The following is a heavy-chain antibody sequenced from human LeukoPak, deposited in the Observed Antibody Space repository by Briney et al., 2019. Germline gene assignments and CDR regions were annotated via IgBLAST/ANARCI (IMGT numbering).Heavy chain of an antibody. CDR2: IYWDNDK. D-gene: IGHD3-22*01. V-gene: IGHV2-5*02. Sequence: SGPTLVQPTQTLTLTCTSSGFPLSTSGVGVGWIRQPPGKTLEWLALIYWDNDKRYSPFLKNRLTITTDPSKNEVVLSVANMEPVDTATYYCALPNHHHYDNTAYPTGLAFDLWGQGTMVSVSS. CDR1: GFPLSTSGVG. J-gene: IGHJ3*01. CDR3: ALPNHHHYDNTAYPTGLAFDL.